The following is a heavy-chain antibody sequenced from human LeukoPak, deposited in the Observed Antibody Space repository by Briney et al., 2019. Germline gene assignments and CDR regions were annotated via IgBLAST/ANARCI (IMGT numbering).Heavy chain of an antibody. CDR3: ATAGSRVATITSLGY. CDR2: FDPEDGET. CDR1: GYTLTELS. D-gene: IGHD5-12*01. J-gene: IGHJ4*02. V-gene: IGHV1-24*01. Sequence: ASVKVSCKVSGYTLTELSMHWVRQAPGNGLEWMGGFDPEDGETIYAQKFQGRVTMTEDTSTDTAYMELSSLRSEDTAVYYCATAGSRVATITSLGYWGQGTLVTVSS.